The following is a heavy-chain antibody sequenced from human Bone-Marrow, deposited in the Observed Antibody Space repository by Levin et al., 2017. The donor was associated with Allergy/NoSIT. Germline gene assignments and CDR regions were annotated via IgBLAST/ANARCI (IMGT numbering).Heavy chain of an antibody. V-gene: IGHV3-74*01. CDR1: GFNFSSYW. CDR3: ARDRVTTNWYFDL. D-gene: IGHD4-17*01. J-gene: IGHJ2*01. Sequence: AGGSLRLSCSASGFNFSSYWMHWVRQAPGKGLVWVSRIYRDGSSTSYADSVKGRFTISRDNAKNTLYLHMNSLRAEDTSVYYCARDRVTTNWYFDLWSRGTLVTVSS. CDR2: IYRDGSST.